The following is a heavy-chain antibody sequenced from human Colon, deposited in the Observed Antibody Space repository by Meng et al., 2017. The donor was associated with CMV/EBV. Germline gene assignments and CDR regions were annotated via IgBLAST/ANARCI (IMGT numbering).Heavy chain of an antibody. CDR2: IYYSGST. D-gene: IGHD2-15*01. CDR3: ARDGRCSRSGGSCLDY. J-gene: IGHJ4*02. CDR1: GGSVTNNLYS. V-gene: IGHV4-61*01. Sequence: GSLRLSCNVSGGSVTNNLYSWSWIRQPPRKGLEWIGYIYYSGSTKYNPSLKSRVTISVDMSRNQVSLKLSSVTAADTAMYYCARDGRCSRSGGSCLDYWGQGTLVTVSS.